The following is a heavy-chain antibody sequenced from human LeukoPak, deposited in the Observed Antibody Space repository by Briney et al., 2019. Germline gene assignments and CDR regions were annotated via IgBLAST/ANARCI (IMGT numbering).Heavy chain of an antibody. CDR3: ARELYYYGSGGYYYYGMDV. CDR2: INTNTGNP. D-gene: IGHD3-10*01. V-gene: IGHV7-4-1*02. CDR1: GYTFTGYY. Sequence: ASVKVSCKASGYTFTGYYMHWVRQAPGQGLEWMGWINTNTGNPTYAQGFTGRFVFSLDTSVSTAYLQISSLKAEDTAVYYCARELYYYGSGGYYYYGMDVWGQGTTVTVSS. J-gene: IGHJ6*02.